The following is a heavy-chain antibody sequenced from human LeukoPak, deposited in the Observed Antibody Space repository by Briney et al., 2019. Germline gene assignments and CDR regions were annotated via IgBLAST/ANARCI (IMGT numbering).Heavy chain of an antibody. J-gene: IGHJ4*02. D-gene: IGHD2-21*02. V-gene: IGHV3-48*04. CDR2: ISSSSSTI. CDR3: AAGNIVVVTAIPEKSDY. Sequence: GGSLRLSCAASGFTFSSYSMNWVRQAPGKGLEWVSYISSSSSTIYYADSVKGRFTISRDNAKNSLYLQMNSLRAEDTAVYYCAAGNIVVVTAIPEKSDYWGQGTLVTVSS. CDR1: GFTFSSYS.